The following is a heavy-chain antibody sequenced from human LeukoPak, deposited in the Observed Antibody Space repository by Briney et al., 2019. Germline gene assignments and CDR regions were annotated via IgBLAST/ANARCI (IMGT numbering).Heavy chain of an antibody. D-gene: IGHD3-3*01. V-gene: IGHV3-33*06. Sequence: GGSLRLSCAASGFTFSSYGMHWVRQAPGKGLEWVAVIWYDGSNKYYADSVKGRFTISRDNSKNTLYLQMNSLRAEDTAVYYCAKGYDFWSGYYRNHYYYYMDVWGKGTTVTVSS. CDR3: AKGYDFWSGYYRNHYYYYMDV. CDR2: IWYDGSNK. J-gene: IGHJ6*03. CDR1: GFTFSSYG.